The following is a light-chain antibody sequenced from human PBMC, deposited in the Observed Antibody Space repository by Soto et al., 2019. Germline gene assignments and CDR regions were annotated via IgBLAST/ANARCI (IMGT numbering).Light chain of an antibody. CDR2: GAS. CDR3: QKYNNWPLT. J-gene: IGKJ4*01. V-gene: IGKV3-15*01. CDR1: QSVSSN. Sequence: EIVMSQAPATLSVSPGERATLSCRASQSVSSNLAWYQQKPGHAPSLLIYGASTRAAGIPARFSGSGSGTEFTLTISSLQSEDFAVYYCQKYNNWPLTFGGGTKVDI.